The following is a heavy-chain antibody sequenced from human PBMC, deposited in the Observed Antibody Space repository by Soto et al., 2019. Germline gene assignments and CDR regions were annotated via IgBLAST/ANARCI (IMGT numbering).Heavy chain of an antibody. CDR1: GFTFSSYE. CDR3: ARERGYYASSGYPLLGFGY. J-gene: IGHJ4*02. CDR2: ISSSSSTI. V-gene: IGHV3-48*03. Sequence: EVQLVESGGGLVQPGGSLRLSCAASGFTFSSYEMNWVRQAPGKGLEWVSYISSSSSTIYYADSVKGRFTISRDNDKNSLYMQMNSLRAEDTAVYYCARERGYYASSGYPLLGFGYWGQGTLVTVSS. D-gene: IGHD3-22*01.